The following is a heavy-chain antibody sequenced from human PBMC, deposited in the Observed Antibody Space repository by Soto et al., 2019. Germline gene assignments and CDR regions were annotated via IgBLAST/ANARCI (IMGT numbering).Heavy chain of an antibody. J-gene: IGHJ6*02. CDR2: IYYSGST. V-gene: IGHV4-59*01. CDR1: GGSISSYY. D-gene: IGHD6-13*01. Sequence: QVQLQESGPGLVKPSETLSLTCTVSGGSISSYYWSWIRQPPGKGLEWIGYIYYSGSTNYNPSLKSRVTISVDTSKNQFSLKLSSVTAADTAVYYCARVIAAAGNYYYYGMDVWGQGTTVTVSS. CDR3: ARVIAAAGNYYYYGMDV.